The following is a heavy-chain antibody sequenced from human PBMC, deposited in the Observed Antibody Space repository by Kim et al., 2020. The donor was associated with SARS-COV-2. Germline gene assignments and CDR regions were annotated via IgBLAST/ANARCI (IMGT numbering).Heavy chain of an antibody. CDR3: ARDGAISGPLSSY. D-gene: IGHD6-19*01. J-gene: IGHJ4*02. Sequence: AQKFQGRVTMTRDTSTSTVYMELSSLRSEDTAVYYCARDGAISGPLSSYWGQGTLVTVSS. V-gene: IGHV1-46*01.